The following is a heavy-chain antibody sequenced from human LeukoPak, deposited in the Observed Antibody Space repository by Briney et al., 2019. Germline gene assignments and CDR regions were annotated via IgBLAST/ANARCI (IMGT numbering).Heavy chain of an antibody. CDR2: INPNSGGT. V-gene: IGHV1-2*02. CDR1: GYTFTGYY. Sequence: ASVKVSCKASGYTFTGYYMHWVRQAPGQGLEWMGWINPNSGGTNYAQKFQGRVTMTRDTSISTAYMELSRLRSDDTAVYYCARHPRVVAYSLNWFDPWGQGTLVTVSS. D-gene: IGHD2-15*01. J-gene: IGHJ5*02. CDR3: ARHPRVVAYSLNWFDP.